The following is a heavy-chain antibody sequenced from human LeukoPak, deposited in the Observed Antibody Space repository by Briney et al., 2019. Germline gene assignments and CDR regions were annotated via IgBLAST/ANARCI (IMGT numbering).Heavy chain of an antibody. CDR1: GGTFSSYA. CDR3: ARDSSYGYPWFDP. V-gene: IGHV1-69*06. Sequence: SVRVSCKASGGTFSSYAISWVRQAPGQGLEWMGGIIPIFGTANYAQKFQGRVTITADKSTSTAYMELSSLRSEDTAVYYCARDSSYGYPWFDPWGQGTLVTVSS. J-gene: IGHJ5*02. D-gene: IGHD5-18*01. CDR2: IIPIFGTA.